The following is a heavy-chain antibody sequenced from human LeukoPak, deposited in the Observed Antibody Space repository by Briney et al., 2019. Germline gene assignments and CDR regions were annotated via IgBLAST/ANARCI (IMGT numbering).Heavy chain of an antibody. Sequence: GGSLRLSCAASGFTFSNFGMHWVRQAPGKGLEWVANIKQDGSEKNYVDSVKGRFTISRDNAKNSLYLQMNSLRAEDTAVYYCAREVVYCDIKSYFDYWGQGTLVTVSS. D-gene: IGHD3-22*01. J-gene: IGHJ4*02. CDR2: IKQDGSEK. V-gene: IGHV3-7*01. CDR3: AREVVYCDIKSYFDY. CDR1: GFTFSNFG.